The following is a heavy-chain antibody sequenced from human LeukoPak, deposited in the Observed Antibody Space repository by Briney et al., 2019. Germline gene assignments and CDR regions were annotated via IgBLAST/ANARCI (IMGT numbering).Heavy chain of an antibody. CDR2: MNPNSGNT. Sequence: ASVKVSCKASGYTFTSYDINWVRQATGQGLEWMGWMNPNSGNTGYAQKFQGRVTITRNTSISTAYMELSSLRSEDTAVYYCARGLRRGTYNWFDPWGQGTLVTVSS. CDR3: ARGLRRGTYNWFDP. D-gene: IGHD1-1*01. J-gene: IGHJ5*02. V-gene: IGHV1-8*01. CDR1: GYTFTSYD.